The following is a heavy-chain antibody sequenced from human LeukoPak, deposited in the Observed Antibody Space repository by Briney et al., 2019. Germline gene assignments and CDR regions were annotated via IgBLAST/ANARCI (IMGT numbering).Heavy chain of an antibody. J-gene: IGHJ4*02. Sequence: PGGSLRLSCAASGFIFSGYGMHWVRQAPGKGLEWVAFIGHDGRNKYHADSVKGRFTISRDNSKNTLYLQMNSLRAEDTAVYYCARDRGYCSGGSCYPSDFDYWGQGTLVTVSS. CDR1: GFIFSGYG. D-gene: IGHD2-15*01. V-gene: IGHV3-30*02. CDR3: ARDRGYCSGGSCYPSDFDY. CDR2: IGHDGRNK.